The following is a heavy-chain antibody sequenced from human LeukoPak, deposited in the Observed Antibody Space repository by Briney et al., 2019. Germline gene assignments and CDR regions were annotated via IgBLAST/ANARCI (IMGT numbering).Heavy chain of an antibody. CDR2: ISWNSGSI. Sequence: PGGSLRLSCAASGFTFDDYAMHWVRQAPGKGLEWVSGISWNSGSIGYADSVKGRFTISRDNAKNSLYLQMNSLRAEDTAVYYCAKDRGSGYSNPLLLDYWGQGTLVTVSS. V-gene: IGHV3-9*01. CDR1: GFTFDDYA. J-gene: IGHJ4*02. D-gene: IGHD4-11*01. CDR3: AKDRGSGYSNPLLLDY.